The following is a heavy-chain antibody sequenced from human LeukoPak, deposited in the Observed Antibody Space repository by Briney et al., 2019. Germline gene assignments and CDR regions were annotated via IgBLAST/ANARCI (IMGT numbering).Heavy chain of an antibody. Sequence: ASVKVSCKASGGTFSSYAISWVRQAPGQGLEWMGRIIPILGIANYAQKFQGRVTITADKSTSKAYMELSSLRSEDTAVYYCASGGCSSTSCYTNSFDPWGQGTLVTVSS. V-gene: IGHV1-69*04. CDR2: IIPILGIA. CDR3: ASGGCSSTSCYTNSFDP. D-gene: IGHD2-2*02. CDR1: GGTFSSYA. J-gene: IGHJ5*02.